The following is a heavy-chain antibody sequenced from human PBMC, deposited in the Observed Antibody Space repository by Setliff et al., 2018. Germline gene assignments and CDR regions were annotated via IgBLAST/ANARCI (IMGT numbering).Heavy chain of an antibody. J-gene: IGHJ5*02. CDR2: ISGGGGGT. D-gene: IGHD6-13*01. CDR1: GFTFSSYA. V-gene: IGHV3-23*01. Sequence: GESLKISCAASGFTFSSYAMSWVRQAPGKGLEWVSAISGGGGGTYYADSVKGRFTISRDNSKNTLYLQMNSLRAEDTAIYYCARTFSSRWFGSSGNWFDPWGQGTLVTVSS. CDR3: ARTFSSRWFGSSGNWFDP.